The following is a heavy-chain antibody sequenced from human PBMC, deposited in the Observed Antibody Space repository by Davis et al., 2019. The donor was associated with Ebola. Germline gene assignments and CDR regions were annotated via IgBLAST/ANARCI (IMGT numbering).Heavy chain of an antibody. D-gene: IGHD2-8*01. V-gene: IGHV3-30*02. CDR1: GFTFSNCA. CDR2: IQYDGSNQ. Sequence: GESLKISCAASGFTFSNCAMHWVRQAPGKGLEWVAFIQYDGSNQYYADSVKGRFAISRDNSKSTLYLQMHSLRPEDTAVYYCATWSYAILSTDYWGHETLVSVSS. CDR3: ATWSYAILSTDY. J-gene: IGHJ4*03.